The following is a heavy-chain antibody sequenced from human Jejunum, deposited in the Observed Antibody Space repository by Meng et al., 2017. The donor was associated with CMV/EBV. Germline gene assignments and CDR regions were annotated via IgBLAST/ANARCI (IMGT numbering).Heavy chain of an antibody. Sequence: CKASGYSFTRYWIGWVRQMPGKGLEWMGIIYPRDSDTRYSPSFQGQVTISADKSISTAYLQWSSLKASDTAVYYCVRHIPTGAGPFDPWGQGTLVTVSS. J-gene: IGHJ5*02. CDR3: VRHIPTGAGPFDP. CDR1: GYSFTRYW. D-gene: IGHD1-1*01. CDR2: IYPRDSDT. V-gene: IGHV5-51*01.